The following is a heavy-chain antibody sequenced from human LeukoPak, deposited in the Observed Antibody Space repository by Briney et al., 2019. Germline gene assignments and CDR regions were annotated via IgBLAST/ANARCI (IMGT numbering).Heavy chain of an antibody. V-gene: IGHV1-69*13. D-gene: IGHD6-13*01. CDR3: ARGYSSSWYEIGAFDI. Sequence: ASVKVSCKASGGTFSSYAISWVRQAPGQGLEWMGGIIPIFGTANYAQKFQGRVTITADESTSTAHMELSSLRSEDTAVYYCARGYSSSWYEIGAFDIWGQGTMVTVSS. J-gene: IGHJ3*02. CDR2: IIPIFGTA. CDR1: GGTFSSYA.